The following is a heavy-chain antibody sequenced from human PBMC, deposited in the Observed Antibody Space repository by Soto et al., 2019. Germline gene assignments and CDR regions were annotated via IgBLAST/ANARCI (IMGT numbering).Heavy chain of an antibody. Sequence: GGSLRLSCAASGFTFSSYAMHWVRQAPGKGLEYVSAISSNGGSTYYANSVKGRFTISRDNSKNTLYLQMGSLRAEDMAVYYCARQRFPGRRDYYYMDVWGKGTTVTVSS. J-gene: IGHJ6*03. CDR3: ARQRFPGRRDYYYMDV. CDR2: ISSNGGST. D-gene: IGHD3-10*01. V-gene: IGHV3-64*01. CDR1: GFTFSSYA.